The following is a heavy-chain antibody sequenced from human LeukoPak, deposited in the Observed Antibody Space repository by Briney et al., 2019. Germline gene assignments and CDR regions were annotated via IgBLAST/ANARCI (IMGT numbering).Heavy chain of an antibody. CDR2: IYYSGST. D-gene: IGHD6-19*01. Sequence: SETLSLTCTVSGGSISSYYWSLIRQPPGKGLEWIGYIYYSGSTNYNPSLKSRVTISVDTSKNQFSLKLSSVTAADTAVYYCARSDPVAGTDNWFDPWGQGTLVTVSS. J-gene: IGHJ5*02. V-gene: IGHV4-59*01. CDR3: ARSDPVAGTDNWFDP. CDR1: GGSISSYY.